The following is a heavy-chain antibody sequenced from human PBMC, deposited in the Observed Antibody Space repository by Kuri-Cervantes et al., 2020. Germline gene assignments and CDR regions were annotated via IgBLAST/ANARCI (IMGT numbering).Heavy chain of an antibody. CDR2: IKSKADGGTI. CDR3: ARDAARYCSSTSCYPFPAGDGGMDV. V-gene: IGHV3-15*01. J-gene: IGHJ6*02. Sequence: GESLKISCVASGFTFSNAWMSWVRQAPGKGLEWVGRIKSKADGGTIDYATPVKGRVIISRDDSKNTLYLQMNSLRAEDTAVYYCARDAARYCSSTSCYPFPAGDGGMDVWGQGTTVTVSS. CDR1: GFTFSNAW. D-gene: IGHD2-2*01.